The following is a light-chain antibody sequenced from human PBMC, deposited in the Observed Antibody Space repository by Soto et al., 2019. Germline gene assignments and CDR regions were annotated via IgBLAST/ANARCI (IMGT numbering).Light chain of an antibody. J-gene: IGLJ7*01. CDR3: SSYTSSNTLV. Sequence: QSVLTQPASVSGSPGQSITISCTGTSSDVGTYKYVSWYQQHPGKAPRLMIYEVSDRPSGVSNRFSGSKSGNTASLTISGLQAEDEADYYCSSYTSSNTLVFGGGTQLTVL. CDR2: EVS. V-gene: IGLV2-14*01. CDR1: SSDVGTYKY.